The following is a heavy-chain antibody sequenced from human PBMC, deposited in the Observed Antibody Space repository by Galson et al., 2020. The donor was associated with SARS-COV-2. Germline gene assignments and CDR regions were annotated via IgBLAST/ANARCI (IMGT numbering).Heavy chain of an antibody. D-gene: IGHD4-4*01. J-gene: IGHJ6*03. V-gene: IGHV3-13*01. CDR1: GFTFSSYD. CDR2: IGTAGDT. Sequence: GGSLRLSCAASGFTFSSYDMHWVRQATGKGLEWVSAIGTAGDTYYPGSVKGRFTISRENAKNSLYLQMNSLRAGDTAVYYCARGASNYYYYYYMDVWGKGTTVTVSS. CDR3: ARGASNYYYYYYMDV.